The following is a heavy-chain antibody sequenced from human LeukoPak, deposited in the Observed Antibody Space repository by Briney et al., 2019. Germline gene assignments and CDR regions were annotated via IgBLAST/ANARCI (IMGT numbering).Heavy chain of an antibody. J-gene: IGHJ6*03. Sequence: PSETLSLTCTVSGGSISSYYWSWIRQPAGKGLEWIGRIYTSGSTNYNPSLESRVTMSVDTSKNQFSLKLSSVTAADTAVYYCARGVVYAGPRVFYYYYMDVWGKGTTVTVSS. V-gene: IGHV4-4*07. D-gene: IGHD2-8*02. CDR2: IYTSGST. CDR1: GGSISSYY. CDR3: ARGVVYAGPRVFYYYYMDV.